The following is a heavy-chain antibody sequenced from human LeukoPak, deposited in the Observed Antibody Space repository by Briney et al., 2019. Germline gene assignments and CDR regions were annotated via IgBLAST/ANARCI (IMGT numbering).Heavy chain of an antibody. V-gene: IGHV4-30-4*08. CDR3: ARGTVLRDFWSGYSSWFDP. J-gene: IGHJ5*02. CDR1: GGSISSGDYY. Sequence: PSQTLSLTCTVSGGSISSGDYYWSWIRQPPGKGLEWIGYIYYSGSTYYNPSLKSRVTISVDTSKNQFSLKLSSVTAADTAVYYCARGTVLRDFWSGYSSWFDPWGQGTLVTVSS. D-gene: IGHD3-3*01. CDR2: IYYSGST.